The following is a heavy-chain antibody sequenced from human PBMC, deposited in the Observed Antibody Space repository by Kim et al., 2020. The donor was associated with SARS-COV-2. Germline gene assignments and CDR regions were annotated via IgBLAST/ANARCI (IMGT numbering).Heavy chain of an antibody. D-gene: IGHD5-12*01. Sequence: SETLSLICTVSGGSISSYYWSWIRQPPGKGLEWIGYIYYSGSTNYNPSLKSRVTISVDTSKNQFSLKLSSVTAADTTVYYCARLDLGDGYKIDYWGQGT. CDR1: GGSISSYY. V-gene: IGHV4-59*08. CDR3: ARLDLGDGYKIDY. J-gene: IGHJ4*02. CDR2: IYYSGST.